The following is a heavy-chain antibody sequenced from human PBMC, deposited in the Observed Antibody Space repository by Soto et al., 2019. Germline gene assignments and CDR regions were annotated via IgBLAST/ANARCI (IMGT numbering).Heavy chain of an antibody. J-gene: IGHJ6*03. D-gene: IGHD3-9*01. CDR1: GFTFSSYA. V-gene: IGHV3-23*01. Sequence: PGGSLRLSCAASGFTFSSYAMTWVRQAAGKGLEWVSGISGSGGGTYYADSVKGRFTISRDNSKNTLYLQMNSLRAEDTAVYYCSKGERITTFAYYYMDVWGKGTTVTVS. CDR2: ISGSGGGT. CDR3: SKGERITTFAYYYMDV.